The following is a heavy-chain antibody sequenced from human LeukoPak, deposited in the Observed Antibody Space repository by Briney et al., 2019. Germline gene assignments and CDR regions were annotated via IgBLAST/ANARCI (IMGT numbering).Heavy chain of an antibody. Sequence: SVKVSCKSSGARFNTCAINWVRQAPGQGLEWMGGIIPIFHTANYAQKFQGRVTITADKSTTTAYMELSSLRSEDTAVYYCARGLGVAVTPYYFDYWGQGTLVTVSS. CDR1: GARFNTCA. CDR2: IIPIFHTA. J-gene: IGHJ4*02. CDR3: ARGLGVAVTPYYFDY. V-gene: IGHV1-69*06. D-gene: IGHD6-19*01.